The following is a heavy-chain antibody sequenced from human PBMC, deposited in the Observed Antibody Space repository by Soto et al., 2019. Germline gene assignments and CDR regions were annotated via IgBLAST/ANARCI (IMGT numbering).Heavy chain of an antibody. CDR1: GYTFTDFD. J-gene: IGHJ4*02. CDR3: ARGLPCDSCYNV. CDR2: VNPKSGNP. D-gene: IGHD3-10*01. Sequence: QVQLVQSGAEVKKPGASVKVSCKASGYTFTDFDINWVRQAPGQGPEWMGWVNPKSGNPGYAPKFQGRVSMTRDTSTNTGYREMSSLRYEDTAMEYCARGLPCDSCYNVWGQGTLVTVSS. V-gene: IGHV1-8*01.